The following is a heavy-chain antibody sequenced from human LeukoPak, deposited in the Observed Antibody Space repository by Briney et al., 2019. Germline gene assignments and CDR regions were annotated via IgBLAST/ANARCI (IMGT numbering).Heavy chain of an antibody. J-gene: IGHJ2*01. CDR1: GFTFSDYY. CDR2: ITSSGSTI. V-gene: IGHV3-11*04. D-gene: IGHD3-9*01. CDR3: ARDLVSAHWYFDL. Sequence: PGGSLRLSCAASGFTFSDYYMSWIRQAPGKGLEWVSYITSSGSTIYYADSVKGRFTISRDNAENSLYLQMNSLRAEDTAVYYCARDLVSAHWYFDLWGRGTLVTVSS.